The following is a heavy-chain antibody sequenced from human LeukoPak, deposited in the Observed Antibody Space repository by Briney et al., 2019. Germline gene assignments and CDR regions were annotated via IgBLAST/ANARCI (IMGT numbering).Heavy chain of an antibody. CDR2: IKEDGGEI. CDR3: PRNGYRHSWNY. V-gene: IGHV3-7*03. D-gene: IGHD6-13*01. J-gene: IGHJ4*02. Sequence: GGSLRLSCAASGFTFSSYWMSWVRQAPGKGLEWVANIKEDGGEIHFVDSMKGRFTISRDNAKNSLYLQMNSLRGDDTAVYYCPRNGYRHSWNYWSQGTPVTLSS. CDR1: GFTFSSYW.